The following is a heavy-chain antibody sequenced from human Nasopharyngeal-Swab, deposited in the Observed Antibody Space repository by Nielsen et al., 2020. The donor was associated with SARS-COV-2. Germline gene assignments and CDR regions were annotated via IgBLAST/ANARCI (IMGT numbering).Heavy chain of an antibody. CDR1: GYTFINHD. V-gene: IGHV1-8*01. J-gene: IGHJ4*02. CDR3: AKARRITIFGVVTPFDY. CDR2: MTPNSGNT. Sequence: ASVKVSCKASGYTFINHDINWVRQSTGQGLEWMGWMTPNSGNTGYAQKFQGRVTMTRNTSTRTAYLELRSLRSEDTAVYYCAKARRITIFGVVTPFDYWGQGTLVTVSS. D-gene: IGHD3-3*01.